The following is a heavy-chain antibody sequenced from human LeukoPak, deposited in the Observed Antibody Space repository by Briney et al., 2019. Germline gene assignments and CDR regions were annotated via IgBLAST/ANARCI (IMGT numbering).Heavy chain of an antibody. Sequence: SVKVSCKASGYTFTSYDINWVRQATGHGLEWMGGIIPIFATANYAQKFQGRVTITADESTSTAYMELSSLRSEDTAVYYCARGPITTRSHFDYWGQGTLVTVSS. CDR1: GYTFTSYD. CDR2: IIPIFATA. D-gene: IGHD3-22*01. J-gene: IGHJ4*02. V-gene: IGHV1-69*13. CDR3: ARGPITTRSHFDY.